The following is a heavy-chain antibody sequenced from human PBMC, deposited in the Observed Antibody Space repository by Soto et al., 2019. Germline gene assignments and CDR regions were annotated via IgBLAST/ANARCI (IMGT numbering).Heavy chain of an antibody. D-gene: IGHD2-15*01. V-gene: IGHV4-59*08. CDR1: GGSISSYY. CDR3: ARHVGYCSGGSCRQNWFDP. J-gene: IGHJ5*02. CDR2: IYYSGST. Sequence: QVQLQESGPGLVKPSETLSLTCTVSGGSISSYYWSWIRQPPGKGLEWIGYIYYSGSTNYNPSLKSRVTISLDTSKNQFSLKLSSVTAADTAVYYCARHVGYCSGGSCRQNWFDPWGQGTLVTVSS.